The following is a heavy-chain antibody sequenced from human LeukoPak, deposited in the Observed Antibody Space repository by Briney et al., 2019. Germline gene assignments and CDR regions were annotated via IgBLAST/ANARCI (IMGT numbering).Heavy chain of an antibody. CDR3: ARVPRPVTTGYYFDY. Sequence: ASVKVSCKASGYTFTRFDINWVRQATGQGLEWMGWVNLNSGNTGYAQKFQGRVTMTRNTSISTAYMELSSLRSEDTAVYYCARVPRPVTTGYYFDYWGQGTRVTVSS. J-gene: IGHJ4*02. CDR2: VNLNSGNT. D-gene: IGHD4-11*01. V-gene: IGHV1-8*01. CDR1: GYTFTRFD.